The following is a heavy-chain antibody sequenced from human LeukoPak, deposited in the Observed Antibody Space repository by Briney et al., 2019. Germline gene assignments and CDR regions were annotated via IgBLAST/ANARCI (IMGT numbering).Heavy chain of an antibody. CDR1: GYSFTSCG. CDR3: ASTQSRIAVAGTYYYYGMDV. Sequence: SVKVSCKASGYSFTSCGVNWVRQAPGQGLEWMGGIIPIFGTANYAQKFQGRVTITADESTSTAYMELSSLRSEDTAVYYCASTQSRIAVAGTYYYYGMDVWGQGTTVTVSS. CDR2: IIPIFGTA. D-gene: IGHD6-19*01. J-gene: IGHJ6*02. V-gene: IGHV1-69*13.